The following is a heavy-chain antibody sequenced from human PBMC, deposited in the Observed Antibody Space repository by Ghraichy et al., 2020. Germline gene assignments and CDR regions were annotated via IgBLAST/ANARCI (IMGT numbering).Heavy chain of an antibody. CDR1: GFTFSRNA. V-gene: IGHV3-23*01. CDR3: AKESGNSPYSSSSRYFDL. Sequence: GSLRLSCAASGFTFSRNAMSWVRQAPGKGLEWVSAVSGSGGSTYYADSVKGRFTISRDNSKNTLYLQMNSLRAEDTAVYYCAKESGNSPYSSSSRYFDLWGRGTLVTVSS. J-gene: IGHJ2*01. D-gene: IGHD6-13*01. CDR2: VSGSGGST.